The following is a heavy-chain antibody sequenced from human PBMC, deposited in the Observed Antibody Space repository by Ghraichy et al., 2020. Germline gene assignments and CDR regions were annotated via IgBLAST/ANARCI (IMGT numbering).Heavy chain of an antibody. CDR3: ATVLQWLAHFDY. CDR1: GYTLTELS. Sequence: ASVKVSCKVSGYTLTELSMHWVRQAPGKGLEWMGGFDPEDGETIYAQKFQGRVTMTEDTSTDTAYMELSSLRSEDTAVYYCATVLQWLAHFDYWGQGTLVTVSS. CDR2: FDPEDGET. J-gene: IGHJ4*02. D-gene: IGHD6-19*01. V-gene: IGHV1-24*01.